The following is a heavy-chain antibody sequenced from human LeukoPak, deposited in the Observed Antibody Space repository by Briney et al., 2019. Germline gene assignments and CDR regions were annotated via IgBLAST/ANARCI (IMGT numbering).Heavy chain of an antibody. CDR1: GFFFGAYA. Sequence: GRSLRLSCTTSGFFFGAYAMSWFRQAPGKGLEWVGFIRSKTYGGAIEYAASVKGRFTISRDDSKGIAYLQMNSLKTEVTAVYYCARDQLGGDPDNYYYYYMDVWGKGTTVTVSS. D-gene: IGHD4-17*01. CDR3: ARDQLGGDPDNYYYYYMDV. V-gene: IGHV3-49*03. CDR2: IRSKTYGGAI. J-gene: IGHJ6*03.